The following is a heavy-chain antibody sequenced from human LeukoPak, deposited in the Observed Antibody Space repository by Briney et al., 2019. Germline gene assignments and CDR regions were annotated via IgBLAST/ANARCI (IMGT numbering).Heavy chain of an antibody. CDR2: INAGNGNT. J-gene: IGHJ3*02. V-gene: IGHV1-3*01. CDR1: GFIFTTYA. Sequence: ASVTVSCTASGFIFTTYAMHWVRQAPGQRLEWMGWINAGNGNTKYSQNFQGRVSITRDTSASTAYMDLSSLRSEDTAVYYCARSFSDAFDIWGQGTMVTVSS. CDR3: ARSFSDAFDI. D-gene: IGHD3-16*02.